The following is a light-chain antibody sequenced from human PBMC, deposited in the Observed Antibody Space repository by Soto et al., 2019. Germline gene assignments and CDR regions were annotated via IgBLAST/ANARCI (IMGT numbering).Light chain of an antibody. J-gene: IGKJ4*01. V-gene: IGKV3-11*01. Sequence: VLTQCPATLSLSPGEGAALSCRSSQSISGYLAWYQQKPGQPPRLLIYDASKRAPGIPCTFSGRGSGTELTLTISSLVAEDLAVYFCQQRLNRPLTFGGGTKVE. CDR2: DAS. CDR1: QSISGY. CDR3: QQRLNRPLT.